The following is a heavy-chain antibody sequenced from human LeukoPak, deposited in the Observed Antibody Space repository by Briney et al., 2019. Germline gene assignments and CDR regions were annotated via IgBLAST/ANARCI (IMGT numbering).Heavy chain of an antibody. CDR2: ITGSGGNT. Sequence: PGGSLRLPCAASGFIFSSYSMSWVRQAPGKGLEWVSVITGSGGNTYYADSVKGRFTISKDNSKNTLYLQMNSLRAEDTAVYYCARGITMVRGVINRLLRSDYYYGMDVWGQGTTVTVSS. CDR1: GFIFSSYS. J-gene: IGHJ6*02. CDR3: ARGITMVRGVINRLLRSDYYYGMDV. D-gene: IGHD3-10*01. V-gene: IGHV3-23*01.